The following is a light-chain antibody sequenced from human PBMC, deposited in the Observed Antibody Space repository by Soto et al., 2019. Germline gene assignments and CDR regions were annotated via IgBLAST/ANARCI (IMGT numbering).Light chain of an antibody. Sequence: DIQLTQSLSSLSASVGDRVTLTCQASQNINNYLNWNQQKPGRAPKLLIYDASNLEAGVPSRFRGSGSGTDFTFTISRLQPEDIATYYCQQYENLPTFGQGTRLEIK. CDR2: DAS. J-gene: IGKJ5*01. CDR1: QNINNY. V-gene: IGKV1-33*01. CDR3: QQYENLPT.